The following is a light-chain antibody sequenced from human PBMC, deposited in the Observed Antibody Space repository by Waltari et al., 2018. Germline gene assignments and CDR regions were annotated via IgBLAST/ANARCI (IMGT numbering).Light chain of an antibody. CDR1: QSVSYY. CDR2: DAS. Sequence: EIVLTQSPATLSLSPGERATLSCRASQSVSYYLAWYQQRPGQAPRLLIYDASSRPTGIPAKFSGSGSETDFTLTISSLEPEDFAVYYCQQRRTWPLTFGGGTKVEI. CDR3: QQRRTWPLT. J-gene: IGKJ4*01. V-gene: IGKV3-11*01.